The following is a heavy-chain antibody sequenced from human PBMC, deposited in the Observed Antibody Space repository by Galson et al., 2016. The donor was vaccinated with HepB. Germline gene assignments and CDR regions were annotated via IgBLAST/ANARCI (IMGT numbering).Heavy chain of an antibody. CDR3: ARDPYGDNDAFDI. CDR2: ISGSGGGT. Sequence: SLRLSCAVSGFTFRSHAMSWVRQAPGKGLEWVSTISGSGGGTLYADSVKDRLTISRDNSRNMVYLEMNSLRPEDTAVYYCARDPYGDNDAFDIWGQGTMVSVSS. CDR1: GFTFRSHA. D-gene: IGHD4-17*01. J-gene: IGHJ3*02. V-gene: IGHV3-23*01.